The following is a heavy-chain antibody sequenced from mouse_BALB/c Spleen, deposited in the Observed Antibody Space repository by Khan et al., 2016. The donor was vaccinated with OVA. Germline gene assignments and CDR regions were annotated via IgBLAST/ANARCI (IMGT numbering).Heavy chain of an antibody. D-gene: IGHD2-10*01. CDR2: INTYTGEP. J-gene: IGHJ4*01. CDR1: GYSFTHYG. CDR3: ARPPYFSYVRVY. V-gene: IGHV9-3-1*01. Sequence: QIQLVQSGPELKKPGETVKISCKASGYSFTHYGMNWVKQAPGKGLKWMGWINTYTGEPTYVEDFKGRFAFSLETSASTAYLQINNLKNEDTATYFCARPPYFSYVRVYWGQGTSVTVSS.